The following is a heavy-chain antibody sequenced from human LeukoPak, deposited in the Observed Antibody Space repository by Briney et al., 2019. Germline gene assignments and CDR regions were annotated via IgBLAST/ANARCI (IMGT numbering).Heavy chain of an antibody. V-gene: IGHV4-4*02. J-gene: IGHJ4*02. D-gene: IGHD5-18*01. CDR2: IYHSGST. CDR1: GGSISSSNW. Sequence: SETLSLTCAVSGGSISSSNWWSWVRQPPGKGLEWIGEIYHSGSTNYNPSLKSRVTISVDKSKNQFSLKLSSVTAADTAVYYCASVPGGYRYGYHFFDYWGQGTLVTVSS. CDR3: ASVPGGYRYGYHFFDY.